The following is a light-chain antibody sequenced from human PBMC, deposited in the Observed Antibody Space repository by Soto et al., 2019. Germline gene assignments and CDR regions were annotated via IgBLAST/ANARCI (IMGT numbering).Light chain of an antibody. CDR3: QQYNNWPPIT. Sequence: EIVLTQSPATLSLSPGERATLSCRASQSVSSNLAWYQQKPGQAPRLLIYGAATKATGIPARFSGSGSGTEFTLTISSLQYEDFAVYYCQQYNNWPPITFGQGTKVDIK. CDR2: GAA. CDR1: QSVSSN. V-gene: IGKV3-15*01. J-gene: IGKJ1*01.